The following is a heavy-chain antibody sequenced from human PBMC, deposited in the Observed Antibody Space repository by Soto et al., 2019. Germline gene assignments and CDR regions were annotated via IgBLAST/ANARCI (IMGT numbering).Heavy chain of an antibody. V-gene: IGHV3-11*01. D-gene: IGHD6-6*01. Sequence: GGSLRLSCAASGFSYSDYYMSWVRQAPGKGLEWVSYIISSGSAMYYADSVRGRFTISRDNAQNSLSLQMNSLRVEDTAVYYCARFVSTSSLPPCYYSIHVSGTGPTVTVSS. CDR3: ARFVSTSSLPPCYYSIHV. J-gene: IGHJ6*03. CDR2: IISSGSAM. CDR1: GFSYSDYY.